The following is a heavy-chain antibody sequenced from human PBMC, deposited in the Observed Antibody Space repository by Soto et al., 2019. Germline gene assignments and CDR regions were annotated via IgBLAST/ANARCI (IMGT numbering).Heavy chain of an antibody. J-gene: IGHJ5*02. Sequence: GASVKVSCKASGYTFTSYYMHWVRQAPGQGLEWMGIINPSGGSTSYAQKFQGRVTMTTDTSTATAYMDLRALRSDDTAIYYCARMISSAADLWGQGALVTVSS. D-gene: IGHD3-16*01. CDR3: ARMISSAADL. V-gene: IGHV1-46*01. CDR1: GYTFTSYY. CDR2: INPSGGST.